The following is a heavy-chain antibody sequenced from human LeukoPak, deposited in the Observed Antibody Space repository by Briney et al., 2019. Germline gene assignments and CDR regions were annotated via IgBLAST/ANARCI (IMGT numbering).Heavy chain of an antibody. CDR1: EYAFTVYY. J-gene: IGHJ4*02. Sequence: ASVKVSCKASEYAFTVYYMHWVRQAPGQGLEWMGWINPNSGGTNYAQKFQGRVTMTRDTSISTAHMDLSRLRSDDTAVYYCARVASWGYSYGLLNFDFWGQGTLVTVSS. CDR3: ARVASWGYSYGLLNFDF. CDR2: INPNSGGT. D-gene: IGHD5-18*01. V-gene: IGHV1-2*02.